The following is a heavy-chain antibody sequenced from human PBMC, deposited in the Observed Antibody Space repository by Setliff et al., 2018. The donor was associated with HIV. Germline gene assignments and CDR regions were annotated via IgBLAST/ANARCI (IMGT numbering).Heavy chain of an antibody. V-gene: IGHV1-69*13. CDR2: IIPMFVTA. CDR1: GGNLRFYA. D-gene: IGHD1-1*01. J-gene: IGHJ5*02. CDR3: ARAKATRQARPTNCFDP. Sequence: SVKVSCKASGGNLRFYAFSWVRQAPGQGLEWMGGIIPMFVTANYAQKFQDRVTITADESTSTAYMELSSLSFEDTAVYYCARAKATRQARPTNCFDPWGQGTLVTVSS.